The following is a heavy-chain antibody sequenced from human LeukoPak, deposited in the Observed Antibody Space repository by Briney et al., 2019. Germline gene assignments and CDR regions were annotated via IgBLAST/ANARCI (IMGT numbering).Heavy chain of an antibody. CDR2: IYYSGST. D-gene: IGHD2-2*01. CDR1: GGSISSYY. CDR3: ARGWYQQRWFDP. Sequence: PSETLSLTCTVSGGSISSYYWSWIRQPPGKGLEWIGYIYYSGSTYYNPSLKSRVTISVDTSKNQFSLKLSSVTAADTAVYYCARGWYQQRWFDPWGQGTLVTVSS. J-gene: IGHJ5*02. V-gene: IGHV4-30-4*01.